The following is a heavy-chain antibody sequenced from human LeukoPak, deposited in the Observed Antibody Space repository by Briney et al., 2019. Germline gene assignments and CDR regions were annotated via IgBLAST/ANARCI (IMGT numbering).Heavy chain of an antibody. V-gene: IGHV3-23*01. Sequence: GGSLRLSCAASGFTFRSYAMTWVRQAPGKGLEWVSGISGSGGNTYYADSVKGRFTISRDNSKNTLYLQMSSLRAEDTAVYYCAKEKRDYEILTGSGGVDYWGQGTLVTVSS. J-gene: IGHJ4*02. D-gene: IGHD3-9*01. CDR2: ISGSGGNT. CDR1: GFTFRSYA. CDR3: AKEKRDYEILTGSGGVDY.